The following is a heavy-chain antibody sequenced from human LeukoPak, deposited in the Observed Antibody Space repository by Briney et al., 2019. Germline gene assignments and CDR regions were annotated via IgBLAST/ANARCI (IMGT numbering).Heavy chain of an antibody. Sequence: GGSLRLSCAASGFTLSSYAMSWVCQAPGKGLEWASAISGSGGSTYYADSVKGRFTISRDNSKNTLYLQMNSLRAEDTAVYYCAKEDTAMVTGFDYWGQGTLVTVSS. CDR3: AKEDTAMVTGFDY. D-gene: IGHD5-18*01. CDR2: ISGSGGST. J-gene: IGHJ4*02. CDR1: GFTLSSYA. V-gene: IGHV3-23*01.